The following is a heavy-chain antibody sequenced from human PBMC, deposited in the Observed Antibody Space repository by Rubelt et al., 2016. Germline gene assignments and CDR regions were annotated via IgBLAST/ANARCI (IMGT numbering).Heavy chain of an antibody. CDR3: TTEGPIAAAGNEYFQH. J-gene: IGHJ1*01. V-gene: IGHV3-15*01. CDR2: IKSKTDGGTT. Sequence: GKGLEWVGRIKSKTDGGTTNYAAPVKGRFTISRDDSKNTLYLQMNSLKTEDTAVYYCTTEGPIAAAGNEYFQHWGQGTLVTVSS. D-gene: IGHD6-13*01.